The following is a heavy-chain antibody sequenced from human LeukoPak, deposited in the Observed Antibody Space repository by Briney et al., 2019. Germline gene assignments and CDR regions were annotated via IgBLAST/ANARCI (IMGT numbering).Heavy chain of an antibody. CDR2: ISGSGDST. CDR1: GFTFSTYA. J-gene: IGHJ4*02. Sequence: GGSLRLSCAASGFTFSTYAMSWVRQAPGKGLEWVSAISGSGDSTNYADSVKGRFTISRDNSKNKLYLQMKSLRAEDTALYYCAKRIAAQENFDYWGQGTLVTVSS. CDR3: AKRIAAQENFDY. D-gene: IGHD6-6*01. V-gene: IGHV3-23*01.